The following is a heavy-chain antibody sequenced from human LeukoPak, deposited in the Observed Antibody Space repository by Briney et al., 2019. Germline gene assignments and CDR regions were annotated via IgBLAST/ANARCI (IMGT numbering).Heavy chain of an antibody. J-gene: IGHJ5*02. D-gene: IGHD2-2*01. CDR3: ARARYCSSANCYAHPNWFDP. CDR2: IIPIFGTA. V-gene: IGHV1-69*13. Sequence: ASVKVSCKASGGTFSSYAISWVRQAPGQGLEWMGGIIPIFGTAIYAQKFQGRVTITADESTSTAYMELSSLRSEDTAVYYCARARYCSSANCYAHPNWFDPWGQGTLVTVFS. CDR1: GGTFSSYA.